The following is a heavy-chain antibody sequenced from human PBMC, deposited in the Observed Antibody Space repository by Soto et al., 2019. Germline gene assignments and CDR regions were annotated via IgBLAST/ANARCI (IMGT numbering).Heavy chain of an antibody. CDR3: ARGGDGVPFDI. J-gene: IGHJ3*02. CDR2: IIPIFGTA. CDR1: GGTFSSYA. V-gene: IGHV1-69*13. D-gene: IGHD3-16*01. Sequence: SVKVSCKASGGTFSSYAISWVRQAPGQGLEWMGGIIPIFGTANYAQKFQGRVTITGDESTSPAYMELSSLRSEETAVYYCARGGDGVPFDIWGQGTMVTVSS.